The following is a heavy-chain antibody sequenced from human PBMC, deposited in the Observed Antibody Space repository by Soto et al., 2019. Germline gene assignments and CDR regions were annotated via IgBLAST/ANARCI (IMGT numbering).Heavy chain of an antibody. CDR3: ARVESLGYCSGGSCYDHDAFDI. V-gene: IGHV5-51*01. D-gene: IGHD2-15*01. J-gene: IGHJ3*02. Sequence: PGESLKISCKGSGYSFTSYWIGWVRQMPGKGLEWMGIIYPGDSDTRYSPSFQGQVTISADKSISTAYLQWSSLKASDTAMYYCARVESLGYCSGGSCYDHDAFDIWGQGKLVTAS. CDR1: GYSFTSYW. CDR2: IYPGDSDT.